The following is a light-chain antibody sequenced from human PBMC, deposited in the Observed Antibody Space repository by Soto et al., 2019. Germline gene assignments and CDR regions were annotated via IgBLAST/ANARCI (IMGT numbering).Light chain of an antibody. J-gene: IGLJ2*01. CDR1: RSDVGDYNY. Sequence: QPVLTQPPSASGSPGQSVTISCTGTRSDVGDYNYVSWYQQHPGKAPKLLIYEVTKRPSGVPDRFSGSKSANTASLTVSGLQAEDEADYYCSSYAGSDNFEVFGGGTKLTVL. V-gene: IGLV2-8*01. CDR3: SSYAGSDNFEV. CDR2: EVT.